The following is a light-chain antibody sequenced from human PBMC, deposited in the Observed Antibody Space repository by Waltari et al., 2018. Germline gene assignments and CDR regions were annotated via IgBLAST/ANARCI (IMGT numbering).Light chain of an antibody. Sequence: QSALTQTASVSGSPGQSITISCTSASGDFGSSTSVFWYQQHPGRAPKLLTSAVSDRASGISNRFSASKSGNTAFLAISNLQADDEADYYCSSSTGYSLVFGGGTKLTVL. CDR1: SGDFGSSTS. J-gene: IGLJ2*01. CDR3: SSSTGYSLV. V-gene: IGLV2-14*03. CDR2: AVS.